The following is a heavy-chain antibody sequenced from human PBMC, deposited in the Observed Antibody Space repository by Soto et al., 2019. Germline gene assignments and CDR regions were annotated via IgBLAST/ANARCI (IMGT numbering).Heavy chain of an antibody. D-gene: IGHD3-16*01. CDR2: ISGSGGST. V-gene: IGHV3-23*01. J-gene: IGHJ6*02. Sequence: EVQLLESGGGLVQPGGSLRLSCAASGFTFSSYAMSWVRQAPGKGLEWVSTISGSGGSTYYADSVKGRFTISRDNSKNTLYLQMNSLRAEDTAGYYCAKEGWGGYGMDVWGQGTTVTVSS. CDR1: GFTFSSYA. CDR3: AKEGWGGYGMDV.